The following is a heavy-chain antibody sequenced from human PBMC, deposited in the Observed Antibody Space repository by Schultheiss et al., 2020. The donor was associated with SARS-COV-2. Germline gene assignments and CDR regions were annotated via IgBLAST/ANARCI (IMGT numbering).Heavy chain of an antibody. CDR3: ARDPNYYYDSSGYWNNWFDP. Sequence: SVKVSCKASGGTFSSYAISWVRQAPGQGLEWMGGIIPIFGTANYAQKFQGRVTITADESTSTAYMELSSLRSEDTAVYYCARDPNYYYDSSGYWNNWFDPWGQGTLVTVSS. D-gene: IGHD3-22*01. CDR1: GGTFSSYA. CDR2: IIPIFGTA. J-gene: IGHJ5*02. V-gene: IGHV1-69*13.